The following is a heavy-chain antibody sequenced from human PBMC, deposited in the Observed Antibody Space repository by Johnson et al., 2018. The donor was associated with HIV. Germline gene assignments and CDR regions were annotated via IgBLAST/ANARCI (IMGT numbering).Heavy chain of an antibody. CDR1: DFTFSVCW. CDR2: INQDGSEK. J-gene: IGHJ3*01. CDR3: ARWNFAFDV. V-gene: IGHV3-7*01. D-gene: IGHD1-7*01. Sequence: VQLVESGGGLVQPGGSLRLSCAASDFTFSVCWMGWVRQAPGEGLEWVARINQDGSEKGYADSVKGRFTISRDNAENSMYLQMNSLRAEDTAVYYCARWNFAFDVWDQGTMVTVSS.